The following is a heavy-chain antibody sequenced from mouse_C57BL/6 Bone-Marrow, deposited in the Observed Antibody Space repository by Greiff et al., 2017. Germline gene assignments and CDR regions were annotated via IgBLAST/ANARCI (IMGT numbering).Heavy chain of an antibody. CDR2: IDPETGGT. Sequence: VQLQQSGAELVRPGASVTLSCKASGYTFTDYEMHWVKQTPVHGLEWIGAIDPETGGTAYNQKFKGKDILTADKSSSTAYMELRSLTSEDSAVYYCTRSLYYDYGLFAYWGQGTLVTVSA. J-gene: IGHJ3*01. V-gene: IGHV1-15*01. CDR3: TRSLYYDYGLFAY. D-gene: IGHD2-4*01. CDR1: GYTFTDYE.